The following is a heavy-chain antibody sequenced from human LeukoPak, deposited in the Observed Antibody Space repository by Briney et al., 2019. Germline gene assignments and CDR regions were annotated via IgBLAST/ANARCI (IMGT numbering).Heavy chain of an antibody. CDR2: INTDGSNT. J-gene: IGHJ4*02. V-gene: IGHV3-74*01. Sequence: GGSLRLSCAASGFTFDYYWMHWVRQAPGKRLMWVSRINTDGSNTHYADSVKGRFTISRDNAKNTLYLQMNGLRVEDTAVYYCVVWGEDRSGHRFDFWGQGTLVTVSS. CDR3: VVWGEDRSGHRFDF. CDR1: GFTFDYYW. D-gene: IGHD3-22*01.